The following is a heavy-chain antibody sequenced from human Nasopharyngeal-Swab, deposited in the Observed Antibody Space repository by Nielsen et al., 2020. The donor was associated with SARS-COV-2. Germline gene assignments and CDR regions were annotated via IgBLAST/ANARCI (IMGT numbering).Heavy chain of an antibody. CDR2: ISGSGDTT. D-gene: IGHD6-19*01. V-gene: IGHV3-23*01. J-gene: IGHJ1*01. CDR3: AKGAVGGAVAGTQYFQH. Sequence: GGSLRLSCAASGFTFISFAMSWFRQAPGKGLEWVSSISGSGDTTYCADSVKGRFTISRDNSKNTLYLQLNSLRAEDTAVYYCAKGAVGGAVAGTQYFQHWGQGTQVTVSS. CDR1: GFTFISFA.